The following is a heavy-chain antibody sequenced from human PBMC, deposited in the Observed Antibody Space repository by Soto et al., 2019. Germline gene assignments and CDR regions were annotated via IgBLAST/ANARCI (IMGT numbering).Heavy chain of an antibody. D-gene: IGHD3-22*01. Sequence: QVQLVQSGAEVKKPGSSVKVSCKASGGTFSSYSIRWVRQAPGQGLEWMGGIIPIFGTANYAQKFHGCVTIPADESTSTAYMELSSLRSEDTALYYCAIGAVSPMLVVYWYFDLWGRGTLGTVSS. V-gene: IGHV1-69*01. CDR2: IIPIFGTA. J-gene: IGHJ2*01. CDR3: AIGAVSPMLVVYWYFDL. CDR1: GGTFSSYS.